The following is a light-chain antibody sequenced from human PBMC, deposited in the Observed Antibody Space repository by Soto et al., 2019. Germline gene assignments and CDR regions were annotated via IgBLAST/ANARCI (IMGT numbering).Light chain of an antibody. V-gene: IGKV3-15*01. CDR2: HAS. Sequence: DIVMTKSPATLSVSPGERATLSCRASQSVSSNLAWYQQKPGQSPRLLIYHASTRATGIPPRFSGSGSETEFTLTISSLQSKDFAVYYYQQYNNWHPHTFGQGTKLEIK. CDR1: QSVSSN. CDR3: QQYNNWHPHT. J-gene: IGKJ2*01.